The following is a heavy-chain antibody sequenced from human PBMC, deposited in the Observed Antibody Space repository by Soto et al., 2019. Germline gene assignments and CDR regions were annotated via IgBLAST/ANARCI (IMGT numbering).Heavy chain of an antibody. Sequence: LSLTCAVSGGSISSGGYSWSWIRQPPGKGLEWIGYIYHSGSTYYNPSLKSRVTISVDRSKNQFSLKLSSVTAADTAVYYCARGVTGTGLDYWGQGTLVTVSS. D-gene: IGHD1-7*01. CDR1: GGSISSGGYS. CDR2: IYHSGST. CDR3: ARGVTGTGLDY. J-gene: IGHJ4*02. V-gene: IGHV4-30-2*01.